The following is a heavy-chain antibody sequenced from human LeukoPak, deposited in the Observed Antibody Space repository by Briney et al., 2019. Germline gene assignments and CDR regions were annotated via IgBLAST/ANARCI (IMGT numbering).Heavy chain of an antibody. CDR3: AKGPLPSVRGVIQVSADY. V-gene: IGHV3-48*03. CDR1: GFTFSSYE. CDR2: ISSSGSTI. D-gene: IGHD3-10*01. Sequence: PGGSLRLSCAASGFTFSSYEMNWVRQAPGKGLEWVSYISSSGSTIYYADSVKGRFTISRDNAKNSLYLQMNSLRAEDTAVYYCAKGPLPSVRGVIQVSADYWGQGTLVTVSS. J-gene: IGHJ4*02.